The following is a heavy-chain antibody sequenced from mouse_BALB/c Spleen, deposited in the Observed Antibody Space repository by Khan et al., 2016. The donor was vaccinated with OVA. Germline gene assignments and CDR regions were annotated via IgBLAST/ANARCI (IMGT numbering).Heavy chain of an antibody. D-gene: IGHD1-2*01. CDR2: ISDLAYSI. Sequence: EVELVESGGGLVQPGGSRKLSCAASGFTFSDYGMAWVRQAPGKGPEWVAFISDLAYSIYYADTVTGRFTIPRENAKNTLYLEMRSLRSEETAIYYCARGGGTAPFAYWGLGTLVTVSA. CDR3: ARGGGTAPFAY. J-gene: IGHJ3*01. V-gene: IGHV5-15*02. CDR1: GFTFSDYG.